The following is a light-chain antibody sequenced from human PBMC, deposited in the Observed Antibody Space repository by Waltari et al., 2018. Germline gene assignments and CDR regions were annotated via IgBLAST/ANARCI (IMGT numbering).Light chain of an antibody. CDR3: HVWHPDMDPGV. Sequence: SYALTQPPSVSVAPGTTARITCGGDNIGSCSLQGYQQKPGQAPVLVIFYDSDRPSWIPERFSGSNSGNTATLTISSVEAGDEAKYYCHVWHPDMDPGVFGPGTEVSV. CDR1: NIGSCS. V-gene: IGLV3-21*04. CDR2: YDS. J-gene: IGLJ1*01.